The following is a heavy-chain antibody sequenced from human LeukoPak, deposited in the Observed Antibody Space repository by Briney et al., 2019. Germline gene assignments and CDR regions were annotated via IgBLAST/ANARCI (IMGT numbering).Heavy chain of an antibody. CDR2: IYYSGST. CDR1: GGSISIYY. J-gene: IGHJ3*02. CDR3: AREYYYDSIDAFDI. V-gene: IGHV4-59*08. D-gene: IGHD3-22*01. Sequence: PSETLSLTCTVSGGSISIYYWSWIRQPPGKGLEWIGYIYYSGSTNYNPSLKSRVTISVDTSKNQFSLKLSSVTAADTAVYYCAREYYYDSIDAFDIWGQGTMVTVSS.